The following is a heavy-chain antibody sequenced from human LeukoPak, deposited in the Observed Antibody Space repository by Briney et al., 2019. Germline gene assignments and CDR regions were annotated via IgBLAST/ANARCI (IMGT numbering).Heavy chain of an antibody. CDR2: ISGSGGNT. J-gene: IGHJ3*02. D-gene: IGHD3-16*01. CDR1: GFTFSSYG. Sequence: PGGYLRLSCAASGFTFSSYGVSWVRQAPGKGLEWVSSISGSGGNTYYADSVKGRFTISRDNSKNTLFLQMNSLRAEDTAVYYCARDDALGDNALDIWGQGTMVTVSS. CDR3: ARDDALGDNALDI. V-gene: IGHV3-23*01.